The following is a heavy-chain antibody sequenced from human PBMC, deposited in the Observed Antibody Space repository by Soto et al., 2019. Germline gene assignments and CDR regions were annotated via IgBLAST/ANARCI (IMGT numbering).Heavy chain of an antibody. D-gene: IGHD6-13*01. J-gene: IGHJ5*02. CDR3: ARQSIRQQLVQGWFDP. CDR2: IYYSGST. Sequence: SETLSLTFTVSGCSISSSSYYWGWIRQPPGKGLEWIGSIYYSGSTYYNPSLKSRVTISVDTSKNQFSLKLSSVTAADTAVYYCARQSIRQQLVQGWFDPWGQGTLVT. CDR1: GCSISSSSYY. V-gene: IGHV4-39*01.